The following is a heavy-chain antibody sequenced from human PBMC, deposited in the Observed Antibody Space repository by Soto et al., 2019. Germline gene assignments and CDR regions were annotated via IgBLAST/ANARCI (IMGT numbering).Heavy chain of an antibody. V-gene: IGHV4-30-4*01. CDR2: VSSYRGAT. D-gene: IGHD3-22*01. Sequence: IRQPPEKGLEWIAYVSSYRGATSYNPSLKSRLTISLGRPMNQFSLKLTSVTPADTAVYYCARGYYECSDY. CDR3: ARGYYECSDY. J-gene: IGHJ4*01.